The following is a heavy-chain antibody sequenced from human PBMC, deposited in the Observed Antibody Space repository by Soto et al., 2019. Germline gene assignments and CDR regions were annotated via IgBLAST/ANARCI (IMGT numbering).Heavy chain of an antibody. D-gene: IGHD3-3*01. CDR2: IYYSGST. CDR3: ARRRYDFWSGYYSPNRHQGSFDY. V-gene: IGHV4-39*01. Sequence: QLQLQESGPGLVKPSETLSLTCTVSGGSISSSSYYWGWIRQPPGKGLEWIGSIYYSGSTYYNPSLKSRVTISVDTSKNQFSLKLSSVTAADTAVYYCARRRYDFWSGYYSPNRHQGSFDYWGQGTLVTVSS. CDR1: GGSISSSSYY. J-gene: IGHJ4*02.